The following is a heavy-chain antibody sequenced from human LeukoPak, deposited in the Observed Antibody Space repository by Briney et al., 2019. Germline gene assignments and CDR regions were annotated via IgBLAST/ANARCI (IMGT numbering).Heavy chain of an antibody. J-gene: IGHJ6*04. D-gene: IGHD6-13*01. Sequence: PGRSLRLSCAASGFTFSSYAMHWVRQAPGKGLEWVAVISYDGSNKYYADSVKGRFTISRDNSKNTLYLQMNSLRAEDTAVYHCARGEQQLNYYYYYGMDVWGKGTTVTVSS. CDR1: GFTFSSYA. CDR3: ARGEQQLNYYYYYGMDV. V-gene: IGHV3-30*04. CDR2: ISYDGSNK.